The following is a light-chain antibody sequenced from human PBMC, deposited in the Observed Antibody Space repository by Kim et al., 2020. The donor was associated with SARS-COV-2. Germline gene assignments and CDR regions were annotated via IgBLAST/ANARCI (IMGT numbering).Light chain of an antibody. V-gene: IGLV3-1*01. J-gene: IGLJ2*01. CDR3: QALDRSTVV. CDR1: KLGDKY. Sequence: SYELTQPPSVSVSPGQTASITCSGDKLGDKYACWYQQKPGQSPVLVIYQDNKRPSGIPERFSGSNSGNTATLTISGTQAMDEADSYCQALDRSTVV. CDR2: QDN.